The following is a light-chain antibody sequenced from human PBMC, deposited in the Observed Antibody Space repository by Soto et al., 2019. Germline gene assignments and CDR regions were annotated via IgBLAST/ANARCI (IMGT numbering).Light chain of an antibody. Sequence: QSVLXRPASGSRSHGRSSTISRTGTSSDVGGYNYVSWYQQHPGKAPKLMIYDVSNRPSGVSNRFSGSKSGNTASLTISGLQAEDEADYYCSSYTSSSTYVFGTGTKVTVL. CDR1: SSDVGGYNY. V-gene: IGLV2-14*01. CDR2: DVS. CDR3: SSYTSSSTYV. J-gene: IGLJ1*01.